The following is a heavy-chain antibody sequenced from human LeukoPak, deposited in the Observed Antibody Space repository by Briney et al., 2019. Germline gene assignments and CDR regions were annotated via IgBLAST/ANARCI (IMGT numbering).Heavy chain of an antibody. CDR3: ARNLWLEEIDY. CDR1: GYTFSTYG. J-gene: IGHJ4*02. Sequence: ASVKVSCKASGYTFSTYGISWVRQAPGQGLEWMGWISGYNGNTFTAQKFQGRIIMTTDTSTSTAYMERRSLRSDDTAMYYRARNLWLEEIDYWGQGTLVTVSS. V-gene: IGHV1-18*01. CDR2: ISGYNGNT. D-gene: IGHD5-12*01.